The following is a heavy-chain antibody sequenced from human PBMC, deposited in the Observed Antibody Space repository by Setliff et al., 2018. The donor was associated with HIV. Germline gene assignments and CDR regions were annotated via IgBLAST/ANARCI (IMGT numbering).Heavy chain of an antibody. CDR3: AKNLYRSPWSPLDY. V-gene: IGHV3-30*02. Sequence: PGESLKISCAASGFTFSFYGMHWVRQAPGKGPEWVAFIRYDDSYKFYADSVKGRFTISRDNSKNTLYLQMNSLRADDTAVYYCAKNLYRSPWSPLDYWGQGTLVTVSS. CDR2: IRYDDSYK. CDR1: GFTFSFYG. J-gene: IGHJ4*02. D-gene: IGHD6-19*01.